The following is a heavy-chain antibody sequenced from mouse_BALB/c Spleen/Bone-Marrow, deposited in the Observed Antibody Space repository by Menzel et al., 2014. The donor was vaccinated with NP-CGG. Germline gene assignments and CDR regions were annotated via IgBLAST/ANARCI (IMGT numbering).Heavy chain of an antibody. CDR1: GLSLTSYG. CDR3: ASEFAY. CDR2: IWNIGTT. J-gene: IGHJ3*01. V-gene: IGHV2-4-1*01. Sequence: VKLMESGPGLVQSSQSLSITCTVSGLSLTSYGVHWVRLSPGKGLEWLGVIWNIGTTDYNAAFISRLSITKDNSKSQVFFKMNSLKADDTAMYYCASEFAYWGQGTLVTVSA.